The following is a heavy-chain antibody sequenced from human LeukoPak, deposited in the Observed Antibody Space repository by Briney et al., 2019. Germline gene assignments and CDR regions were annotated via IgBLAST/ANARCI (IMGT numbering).Heavy chain of an antibody. Sequence: GGSLRLSCSASGFIVSSNYMSWVRQAPGKGLECVSLISGSGGSTYYADSVKGRFTVSRDNSKNTLYLQMNSLRAEDTAVYYCAKNSRGEGYYFDYWGQGTLVTVSS. V-gene: IGHV3-23*01. J-gene: IGHJ4*02. CDR2: ISGSGGST. CDR1: GFIVSSNY. CDR3: AKNSRGEGYYFDY. D-gene: IGHD2-21*01.